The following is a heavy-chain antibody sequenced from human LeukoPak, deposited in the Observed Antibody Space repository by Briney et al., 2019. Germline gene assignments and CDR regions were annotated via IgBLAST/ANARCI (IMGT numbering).Heavy chain of an antibody. V-gene: IGHV3-21*01. CDR3: ARAGSGDY. Sequence: GGSLRLSCAASGFTFSSYTMNWVRQAPGKGLEWVSSISSGSSYIYYADSMKGRFTISRDNAKNSLYLQMNSLRAEDTAVYYCARAGSGDYRGQGTLVTVSS. CDR1: GFTFSSYT. J-gene: IGHJ4*02. D-gene: IGHD2-15*01. CDR2: ISSGSSYI.